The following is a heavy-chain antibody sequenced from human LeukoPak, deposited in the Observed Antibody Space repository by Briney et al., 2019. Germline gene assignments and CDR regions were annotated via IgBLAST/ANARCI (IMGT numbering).Heavy chain of an antibody. J-gene: IGHJ4*02. Sequence: PSETLSLTCTVSGGSISSYYWSWIRQPPGKGLEWIGYIYYSGSTNYNPSLKSRVTISVDTSKNQFSLKLNSVTAADTAVYYCARLVMYSSGSRGGYFDYWGQGTLVTVSS. CDR2: IYYSGST. CDR1: GGSISSYY. CDR3: ARLVMYSSGSRGGYFDY. V-gene: IGHV4-59*08. D-gene: IGHD5-18*01.